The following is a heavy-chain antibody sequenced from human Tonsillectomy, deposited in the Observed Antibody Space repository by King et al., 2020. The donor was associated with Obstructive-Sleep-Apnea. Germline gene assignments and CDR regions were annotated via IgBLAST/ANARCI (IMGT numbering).Heavy chain of an antibody. CDR2: AYYSGST. CDR3: ARAYCSGATCYPSDY. Sequence: QLQESGPGLVKPSETLSLSCTVSGGSISNYYWTWIRQPPGKGLEWIGFAYYSGSTNYNPSLKSRVTVSVDTSKNQFSLKLRSVTAADTAVYYCARAYCSGATCYPSDYWGQGTVVTVSS. D-gene: IGHD2-15*01. CDR1: GGSISNYY. V-gene: IGHV4-59*01. J-gene: IGHJ4*02.